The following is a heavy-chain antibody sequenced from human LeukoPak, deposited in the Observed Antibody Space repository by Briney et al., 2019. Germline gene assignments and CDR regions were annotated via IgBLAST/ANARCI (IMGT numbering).Heavy chain of an antibody. V-gene: IGHV3-30*18. D-gene: IGHD4-23*01. CDR1: GFTFSSYG. J-gene: IGHJ4*02. Sequence: GGSLRLSCAASGFTFSSYGMHWVRQAPGKGLEWAAVISYDGSNKYYADSVKGRFTISRDNSKNTLYLQMNSLRAEDTAVYYCAKSAGGNSVYFDYWGQGTLVTVSS. CDR3: AKSAGGNSVYFDY. CDR2: ISYDGSNK.